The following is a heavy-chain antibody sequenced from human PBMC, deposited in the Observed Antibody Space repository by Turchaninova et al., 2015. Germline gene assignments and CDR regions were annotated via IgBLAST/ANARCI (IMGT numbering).Heavy chain of an antibody. CDR1: GYTFTNYG. J-gene: IGHJ4*02. V-gene: IGHV1-18*04. CDR2: ISAYNGNT. CDR3: ARDSGKWLSPLQFDY. Sequence: QVQLVQSGAEVKKFGASVKVSCKASGYTFTNYGISWVRQAPGQGLEWVGWISAYNGNTNYAQKLRGRVTMTTDTSTSTAYMELRSLRSDDTAVYYCARDSGKWLSPLQFDYWGQGTLVTVSS. D-gene: IGHD3-22*01.